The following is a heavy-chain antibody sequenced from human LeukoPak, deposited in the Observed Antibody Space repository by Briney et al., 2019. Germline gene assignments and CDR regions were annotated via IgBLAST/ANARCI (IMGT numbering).Heavy chain of an antibody. CDR3: ARRGVIAARLFDY. V-gene: IGHV4-38-2*01. CDR1: NFSISSGYY. J-gene: IGHJ4*02. Sequence: SETLSLTCAVSNFSISSGYYWGWIRQTPGKGLEWIGSIYHSGSTYYNPSLKSRLTISVDTSKNQFSLKLSSVTAADTAVYYCARRGVIAARLFDYWGQGTLVTVSS. CDR2: IYHSGST. D-gene: IGHD6-6*01.